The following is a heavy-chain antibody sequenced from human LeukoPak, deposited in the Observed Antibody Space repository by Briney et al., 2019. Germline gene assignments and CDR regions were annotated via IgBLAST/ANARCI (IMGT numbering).Heavy chain of an antibody. CDR3: AREDDRSFGAYDC. CDR2: INPDTGGT. J-gene: IGHJ4*02. D-gene: IGHD4-17*01. Sequence: ASVKVSCKASGYTFTGYYMHWVRQAPGQGLEWMGWINPDTGGTNYAQKFQGRVTMTTDTSTRTAYMELRSLRPDDTAVYFCAREDDRSFGAYDCWGQGTLVTVS. V-gene: IGHV1-2*02. CDR1: GYTFTGYY.